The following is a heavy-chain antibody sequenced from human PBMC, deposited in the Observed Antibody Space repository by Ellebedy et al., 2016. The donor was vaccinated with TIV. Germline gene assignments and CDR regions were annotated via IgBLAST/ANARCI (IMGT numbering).Heavy chain of an antibody. D-gene: IGHD7-27*01. CDR3: ATDPRNWGLSYDDAFDI. Sequence: ASVKVSCKVSGYTLTELSMHWVRQAPGKGLEWMGGFDPEDGETIYAQKFQGRVTMTEDTSTDTAYMELSSLRSEDTAVYYCATDPRNWGLSYDDAFDIWGQGTMVTVSS. V-gene: IGHV1-24*01. CDR2: FDPEDGET. J-gene: IGHJ3*02. CDR1: GYTLTELS.